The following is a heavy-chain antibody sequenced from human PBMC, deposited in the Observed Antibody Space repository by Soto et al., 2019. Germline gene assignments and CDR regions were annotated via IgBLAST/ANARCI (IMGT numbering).Heavy chain of an antibody. V-gene: IGHV3-48*02. J-gene: IGHJ4*02. CDR3: ASPAVPDKHEFDY. CDR1: GFTLSSHG. CDR2: ISGSGTST. Sequence: EVQLVESGGGLVQPGGSLRLSCVASGFTLSSHGLNWIRQSPGKGLEWLSYISGSGTSTYYADSVKGRFTISRDNAKNSLYLQMNSLRDEDTAVYYCASPAVPDKHEFDYWGQGTLATVSS. D-gene: IGHD6-19*01.